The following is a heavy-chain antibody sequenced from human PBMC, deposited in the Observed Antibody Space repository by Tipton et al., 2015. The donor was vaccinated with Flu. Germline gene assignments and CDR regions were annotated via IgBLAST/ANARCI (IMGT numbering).Heavy chain of an antibody. CDR2: IHRSGNT. Sequence: TLSLTCSVSGESMGINYYWGWIRQPPGEGLEWIGNIHRSGNTYHNPSLKSRVTMSVDTSKNQFSLKLTSVTAADTAAYYCARQMYYFASGTSDAFDIWGPRTLVTVSS. CDR3: ARQMYYFASGTSDAFDI. J-gene: IGHJ3*02. D-gene: IGHD3-10*01. V-gene: IGHV4-38-2*01. CDR1: GESMGINYY.